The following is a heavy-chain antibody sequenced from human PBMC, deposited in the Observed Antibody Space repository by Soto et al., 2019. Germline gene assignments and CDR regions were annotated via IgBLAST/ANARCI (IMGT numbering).Heavy chain of an antibody. CDR3: ARQEYVITWYLKY. J-gene: IGHJ4*02. Sequence: EVQLLESGGGVVQPGGSLRLSCAASGFTFSAYAMSWVRQAPGKGLEWVSVISGSGGATYYADSVKGRFTISRDNSKNTLYLQMNSLRAEDTAVYYCARQEYVITWYLKYWGRGTLVTVSS. V-gene: IGHV3-23*01. D-gene: IGHD2-8*01. CDR2: ISGSGGAT. CDR1: GFTFSAYA.